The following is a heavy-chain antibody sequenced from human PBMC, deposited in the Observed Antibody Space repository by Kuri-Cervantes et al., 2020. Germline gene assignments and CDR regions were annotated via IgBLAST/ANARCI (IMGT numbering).Heavy chain of an antibody. CDR1: GFTFSNAW. Sequence: ESLKISCAASGFTFSNAWMSWVRQSPGKGLEWIGEINHFGSTNYNPSLKSRVTISVDKSKNQFSLKLSSVTAADTAVYYCARDGGTVPAADQIDYWGQGTLVTVSS. CDR2: INHFGST. J-gene: IGHJ4*02. V-gene: IGHV4/OR15-8*01. CDR3: ARDGGTVPAADQIDY. D-gene: IGHD2-2*01.